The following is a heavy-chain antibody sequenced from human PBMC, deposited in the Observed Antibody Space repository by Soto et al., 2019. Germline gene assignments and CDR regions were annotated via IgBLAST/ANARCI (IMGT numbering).Heavy chain of an antibody. D-gene: IGHD6-6*01. CDR1: GFTFTSSA. CDR2: IVVGSGNT. V-gene: IGHV1-58*01. J-gene: IGHJ6*02. Sequence: SVKVSCKASGFTFTSSAVQWVRQARGQRLEWIGWIVVGSGNTNYAQKFQERVTITRDMSTSTAYMELSSLRSEDTAVYYCAARGSSSSHYYGMDVWGQGTTVTVSS. CDR3: AARGSSSSHYYGMDV.